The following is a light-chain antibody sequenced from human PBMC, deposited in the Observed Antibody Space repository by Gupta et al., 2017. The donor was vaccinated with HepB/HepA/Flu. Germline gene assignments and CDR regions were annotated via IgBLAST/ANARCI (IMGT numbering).Light chain of an antibody. CDR2: EVS. J-gene: IGLJ1*01. CDR3: CSYAGSSTYV. V-gene: IGLV2-23*02. Sequence: QSALTQPASVSGSPGQSLTISCTGTSSDVGSYNLVSWYQQHPGKAPKLMIYEVSKRPSGVSNRFSGSKPGNTASLTISGLQAEDEADYYCCSYAGSSTYVFGTGTKVTVL. CDR1: SSDVGSYNL.